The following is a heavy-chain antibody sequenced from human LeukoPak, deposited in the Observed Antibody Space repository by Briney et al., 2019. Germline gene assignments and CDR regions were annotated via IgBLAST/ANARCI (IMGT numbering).Heavy chain of an antibody. CDR1: GGTFSSYA. V-gene: IGHV1-69*05. J-gene: IGHJ4*02. Sequence: GASVKASCKASGGTFSSYAISWVRQAPGQGLEWMGGIIPIFGTANYAQKFQGRVTITTDESTSTAYMELSSLRSEDTAVYYCARGRASSGYYSGYYFDYWGQGTLVTVSS. D-gene: IGHD3-22*01. CDR3: ARGRASSGYYSGYYFDY. CDR2: IIPIFGTA.